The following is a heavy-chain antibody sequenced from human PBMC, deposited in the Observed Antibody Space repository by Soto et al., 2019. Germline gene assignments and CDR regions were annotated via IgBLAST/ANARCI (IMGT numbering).Heavy chain of an antibody. V-gene: IGHV3-23*01. Sequence: HPVGSLRLSCVAYGFPFNNFAMNWVRQAPGKGLEWVSGISGSGGSTYYADPVKGRFTASRDNSKNTLYLQMNGLRVEDTAVYYCAKGVKFYYDSAEGWFDPWGQGTLVTVSS. CDR3: AKGVKFYYDSAEGWFDP. D-gene: IGHD3-22*01. J-gene: IGHJ5*02. CDR2: ISGSGGST. CDR1: GFPFNNFA.